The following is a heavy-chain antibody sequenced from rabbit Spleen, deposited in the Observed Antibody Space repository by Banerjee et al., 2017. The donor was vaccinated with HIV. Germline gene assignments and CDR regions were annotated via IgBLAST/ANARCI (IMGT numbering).Heavy chain of an antibody. CDR1: GFDLNNYNY. CDR3: AGEVEIYGGYDGSGYPNYGMDL. CDR2: IYGGGSGRT. D-gene: IGHD6-1*01. Sequence: QSLEESGGGLVKPEGSLTLTCKTSGFDLNNYNYMCWVRQAPGKGLEWIACIYGGGSGRTYYANWAKGRFTISKTSSTTVTLQMTSLTAADTATYFCAGEVEIYGGYDGSGYPNYGMDLWGPGTLVTVS. V-gene: IGHV1S40*01. J-gene: IGHJ6*01.